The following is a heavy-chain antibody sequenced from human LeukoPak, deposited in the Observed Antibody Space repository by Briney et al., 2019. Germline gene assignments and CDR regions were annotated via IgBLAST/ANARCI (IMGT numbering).Heavy chain of an antibody. CDR1: GFTFSSYW. CDR3: VRVKVGSWDWFDP. CDR2: INSDESTT. J-gene: IGHJ5*02. V-gene: IGHV3-74*01. Sequence: QPGGSLRLSCAASGFTFSSYWMHWVRQAPGKGLVWVSRINSDESTTTYADSVKGRFTISRDNAKNTLYLLMNSLRAEDTAVYYCVRVKVGSWDWFDPWGQGTLVTVSS. D-gene: IGHD1-26*01.